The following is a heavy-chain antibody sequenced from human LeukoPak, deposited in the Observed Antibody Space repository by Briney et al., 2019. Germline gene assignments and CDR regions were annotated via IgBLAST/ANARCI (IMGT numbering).Heavy chain of an antibody. CDR2: IYYSGST. Sequence: SETLSLTCTVSGGSINVVIYYGGWTRHHPGKGLEWIGYIYYSGSTYYNPSLKSRVTISIDTSKNQFSLKLSSVTAADTAVYFCASKDGSRYYFDSWGQGILVTVSS. D-gene: IGHD3-10*01. J-gene: IGHJ4*02. CDR1: GGSINVVIYY. CDR3: ASKDGSRYYFDS. V-gene: IGHV4-31*03.